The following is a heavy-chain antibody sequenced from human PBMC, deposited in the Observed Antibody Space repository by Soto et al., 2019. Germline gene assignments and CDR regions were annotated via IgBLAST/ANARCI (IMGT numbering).Heavy chain of an antibody. CDR3: ARDQYCTHSSCHEYNYFAP. V-gene: IGHV3-48*01. CDR1: GFSFSDYT. CDR2: ISGSGSTI. J-gene: IGHJ5*02. Sequence: ARLVESGGGLVQPGGSLRLSCAASGFSFSDYTLNWVRQAPGKGLEWLSYISGSGSTIYYADSVEGRFTISRDNDKNSLYLQMNSLRVEDTAVYYCARDQYCTHSSCHEYNYFAPWGQGTLVTVSS. D-gene: IGHD2-15*01.